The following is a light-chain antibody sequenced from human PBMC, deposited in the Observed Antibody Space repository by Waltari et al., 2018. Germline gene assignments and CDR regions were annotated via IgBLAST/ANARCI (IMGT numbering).Light chain of an antibody. CDR3: MLSYGAVRV. J-gene: IGLJ2*01. V-gene: IGLV7-46*01. CDR1: TGAVTTGHY. Sequence: QAVVTQEPSLTVSPGGTVTLTCGSSTGAVTTGHYPYWFQQKPGQPPTTLIFDSTNTHSKTPARFSGSLLGGKSALTLAGALPEDEAAYYCMLSYGAVRVFGGGTKLTVL. CDR2: DST.